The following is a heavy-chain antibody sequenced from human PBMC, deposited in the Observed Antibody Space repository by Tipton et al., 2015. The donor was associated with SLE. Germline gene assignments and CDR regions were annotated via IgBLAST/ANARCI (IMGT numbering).Heavy chain of an antibody. Sequence: TLSLTCTVSGGSISSSSYYWGWIRQPPGNGLEWIGSIYYSGSTYYNPSLKSRVTISVDTSKNQFSLKLSSVTAADTAVYYCARARDYYDFWSGHGAFDIWGQGTMVTVSS. J-gene: IGHJ3*02. CDR1: GGSISSSSYY. CDR3: ARARDYYDFWSGHGAFDI. CDR2: IYYSGST. D-gene: IGHD3-3*01. V-gene: IGHV4-39*07.